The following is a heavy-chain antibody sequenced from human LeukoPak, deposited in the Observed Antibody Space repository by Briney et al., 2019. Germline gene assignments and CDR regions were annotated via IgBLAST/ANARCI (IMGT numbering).Heavy chain of an antibody. CDR3: ARGPREYCSGGSCYRFTWFDP. CDR1: GFTFSDYY. J-gene: IGHJ5*02. CDR2: ISSSGSTI. Sequence: GGSLRLSCAASGFTFSDYYMSWIRQAPGKGLEWVSYISSSGSTIYYADSVKGRFTISRDNAKNSLYLQMSSLRSEDMAVYYCARGPREYCSGGSCYRFTWFDPWGQGTLVTVSS. D-gene: IGHD2-15*01. V-gene: IGHV3-11*04.